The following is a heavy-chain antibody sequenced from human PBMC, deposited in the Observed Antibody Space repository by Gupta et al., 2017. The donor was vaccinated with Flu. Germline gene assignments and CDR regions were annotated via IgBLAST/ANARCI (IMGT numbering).Heavy chain of an antibody. CDR3: TRDRLDRYNYWSGYYRGSDWFDP. Sequence: QAPGRGLEWVANIKQEGSEQYYVQSVEGRFTISRDNAKNSLYLQLGSLESADTAVYYCTRDRLDRYNYWSGYYRGSDWFDPWGQGTRVTVSS. V-gene: IGHV3-7*01. CDR2: IKQEGSEQ. D-gene: IGHD3-3*01. J-gene: IGHJ5*02.